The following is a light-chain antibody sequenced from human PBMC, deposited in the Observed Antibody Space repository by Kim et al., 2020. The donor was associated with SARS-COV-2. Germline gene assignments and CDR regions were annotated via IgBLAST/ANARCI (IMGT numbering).Light chain of an antibody. V-gene: IGLV2-8*01. CDR1: SSDVGGYYY. J-gene: IGLJ2*01. Sequence: QSALTQPPSASGSPGQSVTISCTGTSSDVGGYYYVSWYQHHPGKAPKLLIYDVIERPSGVPDRFSGSKYGNTASLTVSGLQAEDEADYYCSSYAGNNNLIFGGGTQLTV. CDR3: SSYAGNNNLI. CDR2: DVI.